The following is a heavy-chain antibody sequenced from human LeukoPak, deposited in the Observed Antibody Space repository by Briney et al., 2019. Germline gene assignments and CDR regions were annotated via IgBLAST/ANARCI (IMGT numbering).Heavy chain of an antibody. J-gene: IGHJ4*02. CDR1: GFPFSKYT. CDR3: TRDFDSVTSAFAH. CDR2: ISSSSRSS. Sequence: PGGSLRLSCAASGFPFSKYTMNWVRQTPGKGLECVSSISSSSRSSYYADSVKGRFTVSRDNTQNSLSLQLDGLRAEDAAVYYCTRDFDSVTSAFAHWGQGTLVTVSS. V-gene: IGHV3-21*01. D-gene: IGHD2-21*02.